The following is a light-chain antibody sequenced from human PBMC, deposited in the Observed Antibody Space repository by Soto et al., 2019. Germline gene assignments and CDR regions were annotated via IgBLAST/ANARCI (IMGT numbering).Light chain of an antibody. Sequence: QSALTQPRSVSGSPGQSVTVSCTGSSSDVGGYNYVSWYQQHPGKAPKLLISDVANRASGVPDRFSGSKSGNTASLTISGLQPDDEAEYFCCSYAGSYTLTFGGGTKLTVL. CDR3: CSYAGSYTLT. V-gene: IGLV2-11*01. J-gene: IGLJ2*01. CDR2: DVA. CDR1: SSDVGGYNY.